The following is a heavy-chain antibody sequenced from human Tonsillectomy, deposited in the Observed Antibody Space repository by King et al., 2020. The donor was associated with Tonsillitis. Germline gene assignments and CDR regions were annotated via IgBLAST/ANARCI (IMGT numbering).Heavy chain of an antibody. CDR2: IYHSGST. CDR1: GYSISSGYY. V-gene: IGHV4-38-2*02. D-gene: IGHD4-17*01. CDR3: AGSDYGDNRGYFDY. Sequence: VQLQESGPGLVKPSETLSLTCTVSGYSISSGYYWGWIRQPPGKGLEWIGSIYHSGSTYYNPSLKSRVTISVDTSKNQFSLKLSSVTAADTAVYYCAGSDYGDNRGYFDYWGQGTLVTVSS. J-gene: IGHJ4*02.